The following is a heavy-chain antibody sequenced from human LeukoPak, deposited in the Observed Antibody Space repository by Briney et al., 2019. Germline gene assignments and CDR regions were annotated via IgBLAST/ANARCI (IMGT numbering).Heavy chain of an antibody. Sequence: GESLKISCKGSGYRFTDYWIGWVRQMPGKGLEWMGIIFPNDFDVKHSPSFQGQVIISVDKSIDTAYLQWSSLQASDTAIYYYARHGLADCRARRCFTSFHYYGMDVWGQGTTVIVSS. J-gene: IGHJ6*02. V-gene: IGHV5-51*01. CDR1: GYRFTDYW. CDR3: ARHGLADCRARRCFTSFHYYGMDV. D-gene: IGHD2-15*01. CDR2: IFPNDFDV.